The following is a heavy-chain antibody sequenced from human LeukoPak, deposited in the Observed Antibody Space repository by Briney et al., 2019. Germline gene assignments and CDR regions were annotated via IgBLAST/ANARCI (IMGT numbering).Heavy chain of an antibody. J-gene: IGHJ3*02. Sequence: GGSLRLSCAASGLTFSSYAMSWVRQAPGKGLEWVSAISGSGGSTYYADSVKGRFTISRDNAKNSLYLQMNSLRVEDTAVYYCARKGLTGDLLGAFDIWGQGTMVTVSS. V-gene: IGHV3-23*01. CDR3: ARKGLTGDLLGAFDI. D-gene: IGHD7-27*01. CDR2: ISGSGGST. CDR1: GLTFSSYA.